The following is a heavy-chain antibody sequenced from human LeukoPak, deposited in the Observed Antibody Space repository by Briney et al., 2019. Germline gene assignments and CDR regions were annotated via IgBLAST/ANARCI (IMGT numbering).Heavy chain of an antibody. J-gene: IGHJ6*03. Sequence: GGSLRLSCTASGFTFSSYGMHWVRQAPGKGLEWVAVISYDGSEKYYADSVKGRFSISRDNFKNTPNLQVNSLRVEDTAVYYCARDFAIRTVIACYMDVWGRGTTVTVSS. V-gene: IGHV3-30-3*01. CDR2: ISYDGSEK. CDR1: GFTFSSYG. CDR3: ARDFAIRTVIACYMDV. D-gene: IGHD3-10*01.